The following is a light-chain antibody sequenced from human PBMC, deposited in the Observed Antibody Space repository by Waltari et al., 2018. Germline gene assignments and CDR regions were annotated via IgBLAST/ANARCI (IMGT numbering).Light chain of an antibody. Sequence: QSALTQPASVSGSPGQSITSSSPGTSRDIGTYNYAPWYQQHPGIPPKLFIYDVSKRPSGVSIRFSGSKSDNTASLTISGLQAEDEADYYCSSYTRVSASVVFGGGTKLTVL. CDR3: SSYTRVSASVV. J-gene: IGLJ3*02. V-gene: IGLV2-14*03. CDR2: DVS. CDR1: SRDIGTYNY.